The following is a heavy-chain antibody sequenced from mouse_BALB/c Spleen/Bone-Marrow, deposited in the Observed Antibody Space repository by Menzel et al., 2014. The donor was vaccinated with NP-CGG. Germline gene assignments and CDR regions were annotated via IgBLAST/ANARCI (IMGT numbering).Heavy chain of an antibody. J-gene: IGHJ4*01. Sequence: EVQLQQSGPGLVKPSQSLSLPCSVTGYSITSGYYWNWIRQFPGNKLEWMGYISYDGSNNYNPSLKNRISITRDTSKNQFFLKLNSVTTEDTATYYCARDLLWPYWGQGTSVTVSS. D-gene: IGHD2-1*01. CDR2: ISYDGSN. CDR1: GYSITSGYY. V-gene: IGHV3-6*02. CDR3: ARDLLWPY.